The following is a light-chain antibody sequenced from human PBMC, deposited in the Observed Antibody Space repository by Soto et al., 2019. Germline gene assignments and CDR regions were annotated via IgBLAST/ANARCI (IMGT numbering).Light chain of an antibody. V-gene: IGKV3-20*01. CDR1: QTVSSTH. CDR3: QHYGSSPLFT. Sequence: ETVLTQSPGTLSLSPGERATLACRASQTVSSTHLAWYQQKPGQAPRLLIYGASSRATGIPDRFSGSGSGTDFTLTISRLEPEAFAVYYCQHYGSSPLFTFGPGTKVDIK. J-gene: IGKJ3*01. CDR2: GAS.